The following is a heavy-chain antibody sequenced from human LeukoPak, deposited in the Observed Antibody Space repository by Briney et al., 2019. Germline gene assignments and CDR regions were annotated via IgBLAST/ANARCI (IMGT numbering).Heavy chain of an antibody. D-gene: IGHD6-13*01. J-gene: IGHJ4*02. CDR3: AKSFTSSSSDY. V-gene: IGHV3-23*01. CDR1: GFTFSTFA. Sequence: GGSLRLSCAASGFTFSTFAMIWVRQPPGKGLEWVSSIFPSGGEIHYADSVRGRFTISRDNSKSTLYLQMNGLRADDTAVYSCAKSFTSSSSDYWGQGTLVTVSS. CDR2: IFPSGGEI.